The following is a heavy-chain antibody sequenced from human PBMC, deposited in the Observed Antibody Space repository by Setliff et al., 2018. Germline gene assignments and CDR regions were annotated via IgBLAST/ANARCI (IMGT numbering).Heavy chain of an antibody. CDR3: ARGGHIRYDYYYMDV. CDR2: INNYNFNT. V-gene: IGHV1-18*01. D-gene: IGHD5-18*01. Sequence: ASVKVSCKASGYTFTNYGITWVRQAPGQGLEWIGWINNYNFNTNYAQRFQGRVTMTSDTSTSTVYMELSSLRSEDTALYYCARGGHIRYDYYYMDVWGKGTTVTVSS. J-gene: IGHJ6*03. CDR1: GYTFTNYG.